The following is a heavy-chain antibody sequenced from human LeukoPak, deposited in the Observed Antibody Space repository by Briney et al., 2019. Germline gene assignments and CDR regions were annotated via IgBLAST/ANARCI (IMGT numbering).Heavy chain of an antibody. J-gene: IGHJ6*03. V-gene: IGHV3-7*01. Sequence: GGSLRLSCAASGFTFSSYWMSWVRQAPGKGLEWVANIKQDGREKYYVDSVKGRFTISRDNAKDSLSLQMNSLRAEDTAVYYCARDLGGINYYYYYMDVWGKGTTVTVSS. CDR3: ARDLGGINYYYYYMDV. CDR2: IKQDGREK. CDR1: GFTFSSYW. D-gene: IGHD1-14*01.